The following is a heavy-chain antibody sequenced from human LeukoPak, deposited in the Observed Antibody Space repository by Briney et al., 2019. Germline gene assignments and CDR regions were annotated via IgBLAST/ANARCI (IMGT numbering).Heavy chain of an antibody. D-gene: IGHD5-12*01. J-gene: IGHJ4*02. CDR2: ISGTGGTT. CDR3: AKVGSKGRYSGLQGYYFDY. CDR1: GFTFSSYA. Sequence: PGGSLRLSCAASGFTFSSYAMTWVRQAPGKGLEWVSGISGTGGTTYYADSVKGRFTISRDNSKNTLYLQMNSLRAEDTAVFYCAKVGSKGRYSGLQGYYFDYWGQGTLLTVSS. V-gene: IGHV3-23*01.